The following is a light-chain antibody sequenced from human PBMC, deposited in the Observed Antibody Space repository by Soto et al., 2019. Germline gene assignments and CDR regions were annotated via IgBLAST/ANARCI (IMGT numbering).Light chain of an antibody. V-gene: IGLV2-14*03. J-gene: IGLJ2*01. CDR3: ISYTSSTTLGV. Sequence: QSALTQPASVSGSPGQSITISCTGTSSDVGAYNFVSWYQQHPGKAPKLMIYDVSNRPSGVSNRCSGSKSGNTASLTISGLQAEDEADYYCISYTSSTTLGVFGGGTKLTVL. CDR2: DVS. CDR1: SSDVGAYNF.